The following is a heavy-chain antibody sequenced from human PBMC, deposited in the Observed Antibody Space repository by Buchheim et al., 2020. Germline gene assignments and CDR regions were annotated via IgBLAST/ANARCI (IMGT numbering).Heavy chain of an antibody. CDR2: IKQDGSEK. CDR3: ARVLPVPDYYDSSGYYCYFDY. D-gene: IGHD3-22*01. V-gene: IGHV3-7*01. Sequence: EVQLVESGGGSVQPGGSLRLSCAASGFTFSSYWMSWVRQAPGKGLEWGANIKQDGSEKYYVDSVKGRFTISRDNAKNSLYLQMNSLRAEDTAVYYCARVLPVPDYYDSSGYYCYFDYWGQGTL. J-gene: IGHJ4*02. CDR1: GFTFSSYW.